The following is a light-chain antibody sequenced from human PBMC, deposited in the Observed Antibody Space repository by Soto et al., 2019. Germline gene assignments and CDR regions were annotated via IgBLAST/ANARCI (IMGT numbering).Light chain of an antibody. CDR2: EVT. V-gene: IGLV2-14*03. CDR1: SSDIGGYYF. CDR3: SSYTSGHTRV. J-gene: IGLJ1*01. Sequence: QSVLTQPASVSGSPGQSVTISCTGTSSDIGGYYFVSWYQQHPGKAPKLLIYEVTYRPSGVSHRFSGSKSGNTASLTISGLQADDEADYYSSSYTSGHTRVFGTGTKVTVL.